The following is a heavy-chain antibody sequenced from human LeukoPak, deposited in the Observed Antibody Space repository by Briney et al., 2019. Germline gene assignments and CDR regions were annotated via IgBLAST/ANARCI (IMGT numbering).Heavy chain of an antibody. Sequence: NPSQTLSLTCTVSGGSISGSSYYWGWIREPPGKGLEWIGSIYYSGSTYYNPSLKSRVTISVDTSKNQFSLKLSSVTAADTAMYYCARGSGSSSWPLEFDPWGQGTLVTVSS. J-gene: IGHJ5*02. CDR3: ARGSGSSSWPLEFDP. CDR2: IYYSGST. V-gene: IGHV4-39*07. D-gene: IGHD6-13*01. CDR1: GGSISGSSYY.